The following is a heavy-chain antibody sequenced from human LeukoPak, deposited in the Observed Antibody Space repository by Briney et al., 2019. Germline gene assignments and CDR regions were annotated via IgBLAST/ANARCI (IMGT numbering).Heavy chain of an antibody. CDR2: ISYDGSNK. J-gene: IGHJ4*02. CDR3: ARDAFDY. CDR1: GFTFSSYG. Sequence: GRSLRLSCAASGFTFSSYGMHWVRQAPGKGLEWVAVISYDGSNKYYADSVKGRFTISRDNSKNTLYLQMNSLRAEDTAVYYCARDAFDYWGQGTLVTVSS. V-gene: IGHV3-30*03.